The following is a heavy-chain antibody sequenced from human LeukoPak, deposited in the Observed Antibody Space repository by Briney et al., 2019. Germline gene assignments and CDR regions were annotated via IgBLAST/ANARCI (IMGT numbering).Heavy chain of an antibody. CDR3: AKSAYDSSGYYFFADAFDI. Sequence: GGSLRLSCAASGFTFSSYAMSWVRPAPGKGLEWVSAISGSGGRTYYADSVQGRFTISRDNSKNTLYLQMNRLRAEDTAVYYCAKSAYDSSGYYFFADAFDIWGPGTMVTVSS. D-gene: IGHD3-22*01. J-gene: IGHJ3*02. CDR1: GFTFSSYA. CDR2: ISGSGGRT. V-gene: IGHV3-23*01.